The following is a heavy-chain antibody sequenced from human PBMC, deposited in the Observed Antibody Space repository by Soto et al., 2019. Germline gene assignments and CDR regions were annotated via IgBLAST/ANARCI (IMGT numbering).Heavy chain of an antibody. CDR3: ARFRPRYYDFWSGYAPRHYYYGMDV. CDR1: GYTFTSYD. Sequence: ASVKVSCKASGYTFTSYDINWVRQATGQGLEWMGWMNPNSGNTGYAQKFQGRVTMTRNTSISTAYMELSSLRSEDTAVYYCARFRPRYYDFWSGYAPRHYYYGMDVWGQGTTVTVS. J-gene: IGHJ6*02. CDR2: MNPNSGNT. D-gene: IGHD3-3*01. V-gene: IGHV1-8*01.